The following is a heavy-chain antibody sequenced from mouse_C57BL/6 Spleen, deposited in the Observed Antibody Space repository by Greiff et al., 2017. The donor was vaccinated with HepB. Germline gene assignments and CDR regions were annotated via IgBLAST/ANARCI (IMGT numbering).Heavy chain of an antibody. D-gene: IGHD3-2*02. V-gene: IGHV1-61*01. CDR3: ARSTAQSWFAY. CDR1: GYTFTSYW. J-gene: IGHJ3*01. Sequence: QVQLQQPGAELVRPGSSVKLSCKASGYTFTSYWMDWVKQRPGQGLEWIGNIYPSDSETHYNQKFKDKATLTVDKSSSTAYMQLSSLTSEDSAVYYRARSTAQSWFAYWGQGTLVTVSA. CDR2: IYPSDSET.